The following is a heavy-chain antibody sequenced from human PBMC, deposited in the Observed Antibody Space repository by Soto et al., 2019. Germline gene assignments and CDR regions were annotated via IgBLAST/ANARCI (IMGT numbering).Heavy chain of an antibody. D-gene: IGHD3-10*01. CDR1: GYTFTSYG. CDR3: ARDRAGFGDNCYYGMDV. CDR2: ISAYNGNT. V-gene: IGHV1-18*01. Sequence: ASVKVSCKASGYTFTSYGISWVRQAPGQGLEWMGWISAYNGNTNYAQKLQGRVTMTTDTSTSTAYMELRSLRSDDTAVYYCARDRAGFGDNCYYGMDVWGQGTTVTVSS. J-gene: IGHJ6*02.